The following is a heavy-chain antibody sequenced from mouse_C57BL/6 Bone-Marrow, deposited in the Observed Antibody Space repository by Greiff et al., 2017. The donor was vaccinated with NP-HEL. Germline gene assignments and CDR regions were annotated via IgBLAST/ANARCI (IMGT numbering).Heavy chain of an antibody. V-gene: IGHV1-72*01. CDR2: IDPNSGGT. CDR1: GYTFTSYW. Sequence: QVQLQQPGAELVKPGASVKLSCKASGYTFTSYWMHWVKQRPGRCLEWIGRIDPNSGGTKYNEKFKSKATLTVDKPSSTAYMQLSSLTSEDSAVYYCARRDGYYLFAYWGQGTLVTVSA. D-gene: IGHD2-3*01. CDR3: ARRDGYYLFAY. J-gene: IGHJ3*01.